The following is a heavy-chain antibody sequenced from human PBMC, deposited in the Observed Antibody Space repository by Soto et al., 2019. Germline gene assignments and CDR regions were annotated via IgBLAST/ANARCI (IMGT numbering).Heavy chain of an antibody. D-gene: IGHD2-15*01. V-gene: IGHV3-30*18. J-gene: IGHJ4*02. CDR3: AKNFIPRSPDIYTDS. CDR2: ISYDGSYK. CDR1: GFTFRGYR. Sequence: LRLSCAAPGFTFRGYRMHWARQAPGRGLEWVAVISYDGSYKSYEDSVKGRFTISRGNYKNTLHLQMDSLRAEDTAVYYCAKNFIPRSPDIYTDSRGQGTLGTV.